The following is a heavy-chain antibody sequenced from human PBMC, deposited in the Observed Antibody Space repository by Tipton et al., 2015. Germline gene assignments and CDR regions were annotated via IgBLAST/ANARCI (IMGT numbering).Heavy chain of an antibody. CDR3: ARLRDIAVAPFDP. Sequence: SLRLSCAGSGFSLSLYYINWVRQAPGKGLEWVAVISYDASNKYYADSVKGRFTISRDNSKNTLYLQMNSLRPEDTAVYYCARLRDIAVAPFDPWGQGTLVTVSS. V-gene: IGHV3-30*03. J-gene: IGHJ5*02. D-gene: IGHD6-19*01. CDR2: ISYDASNK. CDR1: GFSLSLYY.